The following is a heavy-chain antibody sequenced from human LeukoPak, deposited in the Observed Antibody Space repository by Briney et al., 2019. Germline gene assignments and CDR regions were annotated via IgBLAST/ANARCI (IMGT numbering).Heavy chain of an antibody. CDR2: INPNSGGT. D-gene: IGHD3-22*01. V-gene: IGHV1-2*02. CDR3: AREETMVVVD. CDR1: GYTFTGYY. Sequence: ASVKVSCKSSGYTFTGYYMHWVRQAPGQGLEWMGWINPNSGGTNYAQKFQGRVTMTRDTSISTAYMELSRLRSDDTAVYYCAREETMVVVDWGQGTLVTVSS. J-gene: IGHJ4*02.